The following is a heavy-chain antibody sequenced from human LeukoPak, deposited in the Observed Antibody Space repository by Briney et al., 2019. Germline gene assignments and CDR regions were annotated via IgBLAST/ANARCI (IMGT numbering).Heavy chain of an antibody. V-gene: IGHV4-30-4*01. CDR1: GGSISSGDYY. CDR2: IYYSGST. CDR3: ARGPTYYYDSSGYYYDY. Sequence: PSQTLSLTCTVSGGSISSGDYYWSWIRQPPGKGLEWIGYIYYSGSTYYNPSLKSRVTISVDTSKNQFSLKLSSVTAADTAVYYCARGPTYYYDSSGYYYDYWGQGTLVTVSP. D-gene: IGHD3-22*01. J-gene: IGHJ4*02.